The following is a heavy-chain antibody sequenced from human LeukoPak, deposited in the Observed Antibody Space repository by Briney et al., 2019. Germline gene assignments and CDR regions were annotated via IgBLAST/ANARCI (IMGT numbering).Heavy chain of an antibody. CDR1: GDSMSSIDW. CDR2: IHHTGST. V-gene: IGHV4-4*02. D-gene: IGHD5-24*01. Sequence: SETLSLTCAVSGDSMSSIDWWSWVRQPPGKGLEWIGEIHHTGSTNYNPSLKSRVTISVDKSKNQFSLNFNSMSAVDSAVYYCARVRTEMATTFFDYWGQGTLVTVSS. CDR3: ARVRTEMATTFFDY. J-gene: IGHJ4*02.